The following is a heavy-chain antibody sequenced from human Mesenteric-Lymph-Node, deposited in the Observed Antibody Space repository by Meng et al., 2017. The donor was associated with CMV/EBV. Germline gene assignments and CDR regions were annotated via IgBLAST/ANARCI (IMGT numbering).Heavy chain of an antibody. Sequence: GESLKISCAASGFTFSSYWMSWVRQAPGKGLEWVANIKQDGSDKYFVDSVKGRFTISRDNAKNSLYLQMNSLRAEDTALYYCARGQGYYYGMDVWGQGTTVTVSS. CDR2: IKQDGSDK. V-gene: IGHV3-7*04. CDR1: GFTFSSYW. CDR3: ARGQGYYYGMDV. J-gene: IGHJ6*02.